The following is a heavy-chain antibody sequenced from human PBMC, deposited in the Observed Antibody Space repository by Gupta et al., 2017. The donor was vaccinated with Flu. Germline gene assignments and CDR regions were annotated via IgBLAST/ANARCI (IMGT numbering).Heavy chain of an antibody. Sequence: QVQLVESGGGVVQPGRSLRLSCAASGFTFSSYGMHWVRQAPGKGLEWVAVISYDGSNKYYADSVKGRFTISRDNSKNTLYLQMNSLRAEDTAVYYCAKPCGSYYSYWGQGTLVTVSS. J-gene: IGHJ4*02. CDR1: GFTFSSYG. CDR2: ISYDGSNK. D-gene: IGHD1-26*01. V-gene: IGHV3-30*18. CDR3: AKPCGSYYSY.